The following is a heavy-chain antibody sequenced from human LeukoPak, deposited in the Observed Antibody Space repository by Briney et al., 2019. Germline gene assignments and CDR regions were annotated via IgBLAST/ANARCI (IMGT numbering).Heavy chain of an antibody. CDR2: VYPNGGGT. CDR1: GYTFTAYY. CDR3: ARVEGSAATASD. J-gene: IGHJ4*02. Sequence: RASVKVSCKASGYTFTAYYVHWVRQAPAHGLEWLGRVYPNGGGTIYAQKFQGRVTLTRDTSNTTAYMELGRLTSDDTAVYYCARVEGSAATASDWGQGTLVTVSS. V-gene: IGHV1-2*06. D-gene: IGHD3-10*01.